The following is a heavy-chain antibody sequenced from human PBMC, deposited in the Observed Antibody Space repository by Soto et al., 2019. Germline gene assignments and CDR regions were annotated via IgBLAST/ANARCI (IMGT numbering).Heavy chain of an antibody. CDR3: AKEKVVLPEWEVYYYYGMDV. J-gene: IGHJ6*02. Sequence: GGSLRLSCAASGFTFSSYGMHWVRQAPGKGLEWVAVISYDGSNKYYADSVKGRFTISRDNSKDTLYLQMNSLRAEDTAVYYCAKEKVVLPEWEVYYYYGMDVWGQGTTVTVSS. CDR1: GFTFSSYG. V-gene: IGHV3-30*18. CDR2: ISYDGSNK. D-gene: IGHD2-2*01.